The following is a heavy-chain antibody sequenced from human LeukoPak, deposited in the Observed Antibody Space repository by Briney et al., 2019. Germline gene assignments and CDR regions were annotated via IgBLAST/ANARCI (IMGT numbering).Heavy chain of an antibody. V-gene: IGHV3-7*03. CDR2: IKQDGSEK. J-gene: IGHJ4*02. D-gene: IGHD2-15*01. CDR1: GFTFISYW. CDR3: AKVCTDGSCCY. Sequence: GGSLRLSCAASGFTFISYWMSWVRQAPGKGLEWVANIKQDGSEKYYVDSVKGRFTISRDNAKNSLYPQMNSLRAEDTAVYYCAKVCTDGSCCYWGQGTLVTVSS.